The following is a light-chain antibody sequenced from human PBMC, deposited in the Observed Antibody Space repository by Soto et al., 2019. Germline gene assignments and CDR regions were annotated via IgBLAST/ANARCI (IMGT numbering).Light chain of an antibody. J-gene: IGKJ1*01. Sequence: DIQMTQSPSTLSASVGDRVTITCRASQSISSWLAWYQQKPGKAPKLLIYDASSLESGVPSRLSGSGSGTEFTLTTSSLQPDDFATYYCQQYNSYWTFGHGTKVEIK. V-gene: IGKV1-5*01. CDR2: DAS. CDR3: QQYNSYWT. CDR1: QSISSW.